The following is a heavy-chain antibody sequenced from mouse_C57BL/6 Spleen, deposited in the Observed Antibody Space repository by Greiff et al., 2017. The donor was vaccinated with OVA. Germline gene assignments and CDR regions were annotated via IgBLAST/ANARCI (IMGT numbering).Heavy chain of an antibody. J-gene: IGHJ2*01. D-gene: IGHD1-1*01. Sequence: EVMLVESGAELVKPGASVKLSCTASGFNIKDYYKHWVKQRTEQGLEWIGRIDPEDGETKYAPKFQGKATITADTSSNTAYLQLSSLTSEDTAVYYCATDYYGSSSFDYWGQGTTLTVSS. CDR2: IDPEDGET. CDR3: ATDYYGSSSFDY. CDR1: GFNIKDYY. V-gene: IGHV14-2*01.